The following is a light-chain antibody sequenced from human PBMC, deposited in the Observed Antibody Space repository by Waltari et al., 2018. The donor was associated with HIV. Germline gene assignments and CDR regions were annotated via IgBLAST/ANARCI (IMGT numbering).Light chain of an antibody. CDR3: ATGDDGLSGWV. Sequence: QSVVTQPPSASGTPGQRVTMSCSGSASHIGGNTVNWYQHLPQTAPKLLIYKNDERPSGVPDRLSASKTGTSASLEISGLQSEDEADYYGATGDDGLSGWVFGGGTKLTV. CDR2: KND. CDR1: ASHIGGNT. J-gene: IGLJ3*02. V-gene: IGLV1-44*01.